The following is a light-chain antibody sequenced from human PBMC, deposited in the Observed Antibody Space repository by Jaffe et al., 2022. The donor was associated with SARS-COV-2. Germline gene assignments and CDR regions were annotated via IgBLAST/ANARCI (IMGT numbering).Light chain of an antibody. CDR3: SSYTNSSTLG. CDR1: SSDVGSYNR. CDR2: DVS. J-gene: IGLJ1*01. Sequence: QSALTQPASVSGSPGQSITISCTGTSSDVGSYNRVSWYQQSPGKAPKLTIFDVSNRPSGVSNRFSGSKSANTASLTISGLQAEDEADYYCSSYTNSSTLGFGTGTRVTVL. V-gene: IGLV2-14*01.